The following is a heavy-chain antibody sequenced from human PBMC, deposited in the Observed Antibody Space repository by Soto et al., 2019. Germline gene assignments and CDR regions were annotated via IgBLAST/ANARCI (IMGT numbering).Heavy chain of an antibody. D-gene: IGHD2-2*01. Sequence: ASVKVSCKASGYTFTGYYMHYVRQAPGQGLEWMGWINPNSGGTNYAQKFQGRVTMTRDTSISTAYMELSRLRSDDTAVYYCARDRLIQDCSSTSCYLAWDYYYYGMDVWGQGTTVTVSS. CDR2: INPNSGGT. CDR1: GYTFTGYY. CDR3: ARDRLIQDCSSTSCYLAWDYYYYGMDV. V-gene: IGHV1-2*02. J-gene: IGHJ6*02.